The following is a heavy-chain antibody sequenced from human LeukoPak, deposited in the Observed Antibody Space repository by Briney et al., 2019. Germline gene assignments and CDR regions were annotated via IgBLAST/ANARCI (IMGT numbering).Heavy chain of an antibody. D-gene: IGHD5-24*01. J-gene: IGHJ6*03. CDR3: ARGLGREMATPCALYYYYMDV. CDR2: IYSGGST. CDR1: GFTVSSNY. Sequence: GGSLRLSCAASGFTVSSNYMSWVRQAPGKGLEWVSVIYSGGSTYYADSVKGRFTISRDNSKNTLYLQMNSLRAEDTAVYYCARGLGREMATPCALYYYYMDVWGKGTTVTVSS. V-gene: IGHV3-66*01.